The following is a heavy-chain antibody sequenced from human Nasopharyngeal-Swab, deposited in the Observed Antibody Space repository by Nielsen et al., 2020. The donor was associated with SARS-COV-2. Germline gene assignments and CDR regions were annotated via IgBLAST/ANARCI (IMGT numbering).Heavy chain of an antibody. J-gene: IGHJ6*02. Sequence: GGSLRLSCATSGFNFNMYSMYWVRQAPGKGLEWVSSISSSSNYIYYGDSVKGRFTISRDNTQKSLYLEMNSLRVEDTAVYYCARLGTESYHYYSLDVWGQGTTVTVPS. D-gene: IGHD1-1*01. CDR2: ISSSSNYI. CDR3: ARLGTESYHYYSLDV. CDR1: GFNFNMYS. V-gene: IGHV3-21*04.